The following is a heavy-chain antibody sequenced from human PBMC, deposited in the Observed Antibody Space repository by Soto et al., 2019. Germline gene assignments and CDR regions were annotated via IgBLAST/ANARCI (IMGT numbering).Heavy chain of an antibody. V-gene: IGHV4-59*08. CDR2: IYYSGST. Sequence: SETLSLTCTVSGCSISSYYWSWIRQPPGKGLEWIGYIYYSGSTNYNPSLKSRVTISVDTSKSQFSLKLSSVTAADTAVYYCARLVLGYCSGGSCYPSYNWFDPWGQGMLVTVS. J-gene: IGHJ5*02. CDR3: ARLVLGYCSGGSCYPSYNWFDP. D-gene: IGHD2-15*01. CDR1: GCSISSYY.